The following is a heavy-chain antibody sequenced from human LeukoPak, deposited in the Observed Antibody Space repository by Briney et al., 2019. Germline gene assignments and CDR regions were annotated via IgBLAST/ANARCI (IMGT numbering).Heavy chain of an antibody. CDR2: IYYSGST. V-gene: IGHV4-39*07. J-gene: IGHJ4*02. Sequence: SGTLSLTCTVSGGSISSSSYYWGWIRQPPGKGLEWIGSIYYSGSTYYNPSLKSRVTISVDTSKTQFSLKLSSVTAADTAVYYCASDVYYYDSSGHPPFDYWGQGTLVTVSS. CDR3: ASDVYYYDSSGHPPFDY. CDR1: GGSISSSSYY. D-gene: IGHD3-22*01.